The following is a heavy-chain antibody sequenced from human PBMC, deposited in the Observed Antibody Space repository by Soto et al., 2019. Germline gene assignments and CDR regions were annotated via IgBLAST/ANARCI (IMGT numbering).Heavy chain of an antibody. D-gene: IGHD4-17*01. CDR3: ASPTVTPHSGMDV. J-gene: IGHJ6*02. Sequence: QVQLVESGGGLVKPGGSLRLSCAASGFTCSDYYMSWIRQAPGKGLEWVSYISSSCSTIYYADSVKGRFTISRDNAKKSLYLQMNSLRAEDTAVYYCASPTVTPHSGMDVWGQGTTVTVSS. CDR1: GFTCSDYY. CDR2: ISSSCSTI. V-gene: IGHV3-11*01.